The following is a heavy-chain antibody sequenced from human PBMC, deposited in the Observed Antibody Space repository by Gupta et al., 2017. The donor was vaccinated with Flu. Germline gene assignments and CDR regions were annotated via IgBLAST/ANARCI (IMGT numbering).Heavy chain of an antibody. V-gene: IGHV3-30*18. J-gene: IGHJ4*02. CDR2: ISYDGSNK. CDR3: AKELSDYDFWSGCDY. D-gene: IGHD3-3*01. Sequence: QVQLVESGGGVVQPGRSLRLSCAASGFTFSSYGMHWVRQAPGKGLEWVAVISYDGSNKYYADSGKGRFTISRDNSKNTLYLQMNSLRAEDTAVYYCAKELSDYDFWSGCDYWGQGTLVTVSS. CDR1: GFTFSSYG.